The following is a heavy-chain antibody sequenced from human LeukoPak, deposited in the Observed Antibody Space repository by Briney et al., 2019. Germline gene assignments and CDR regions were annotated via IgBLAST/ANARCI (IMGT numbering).Heavy chain of an antibody. D-gene: IGHD4-17*01. V-gene: IGHV3-23*01. CDR2: IVGSGGKT. CDR1: GFPFSSYG. J-gene: IGHJ3*02. CDR3: AKVVRNTVTTGAFDI. Sequence: SGGSLRLSCAASGFPFSSYGMSWVRQAPGKGLEWVSAIVGSGGKTDYADSVKGRFTISRDNSKNTLYLQMNSLRAEDTAVYYCAKVVRNTVTTGAFDIWGQGTMVTVSS.